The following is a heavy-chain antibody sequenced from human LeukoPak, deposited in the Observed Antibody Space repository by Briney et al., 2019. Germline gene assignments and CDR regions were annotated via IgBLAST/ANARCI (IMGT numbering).Heavy chain of an antibody. D-gene: IGHD3-22*01. Sequence: GESLKISCKGSGYSFTNYWIGWVRQMPGKGLEWMGIIYPGDSETRYSPSFQGQVTISADKSISTAYLQWSSLKASDTAMYYCARQTYYFDSSGYYSPFDHWGQGTPVTVSS. CDR2: IYPGDSET. V-gene: IGHV5-51*01. J-gene: IGHJ4*02. CDR1: GYSFTNYW. CDR3: ARQTYYFDSSGYYSPFDH.